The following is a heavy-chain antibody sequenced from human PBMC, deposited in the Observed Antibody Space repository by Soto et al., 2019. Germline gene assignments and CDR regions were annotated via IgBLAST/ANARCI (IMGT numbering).Heavy chain of an antibody. CDR2: TSSDGSKE. J-gene: IGHJ4*02. D-gene: IGHD6-19*01. Sequence: QVQLVESGGGVVQPGTSLRLSCAASGFTLSSFAMHWVRQAPGKGLEWVAVTSSDGSKEYYADSVKGRFTISRDNSKNTLYLQMNSLRADDTAVFYCARADYTSGWYFMGIDYWGQGTLVTVSS. CDR1: GFTLSSFA. CDR3: ARADYTSGWYFMGIDY. V-gene: IGHV3-30*04.